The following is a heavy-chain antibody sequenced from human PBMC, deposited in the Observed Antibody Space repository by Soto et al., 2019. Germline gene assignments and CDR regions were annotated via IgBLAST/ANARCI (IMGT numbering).Heavy chain of an antibody. CDR3: ARESTYYDFWSGYHSPPYYYYGMDV. CDR1: GFTFSSYG. D-gene: IGHD3-3*01. Sequence: GGSLRLSCAASGFTFSSYGMHWVRQAPGKGLEWVADIWYDGSNKYYADSVKGRFTISRDNSKNTLYLQMNSLRAEDTAVYYCARESTYYDFWSGYHSPPYYYYGMDVWGQGTTVTVSS. V-gene: IGHV3-33*01. J-gene: IGHJ6*02. CDR2: IWYDGSNK.